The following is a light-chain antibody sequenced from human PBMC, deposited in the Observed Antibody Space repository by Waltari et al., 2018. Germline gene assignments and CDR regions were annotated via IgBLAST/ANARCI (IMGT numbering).Light chain of an antibody. CDR1: QDISNL. V-gene: IGKV1-16*02. CDR3: QQYNSYPIT. Sequence: DIQMTQSPSSLSASVGARVTITCRASQDISNLLAWFQQKPGEAPKSLIYSASTLQSGVPSKLRGSGSGTDFTLTISSLQPEDFATYYCQQYNSYPITSGPGTRLEIK. CDR2: SAS. J-gene: IGKJ5*01.